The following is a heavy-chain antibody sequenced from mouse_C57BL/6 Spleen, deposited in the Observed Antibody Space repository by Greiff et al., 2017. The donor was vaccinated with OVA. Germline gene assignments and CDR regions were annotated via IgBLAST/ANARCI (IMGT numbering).Heavy chain of an antibody. Sequence: EVQLQESGPELVKPGASVKISCKASGYSFTGYYMNWVKQSPEKSLEWIGEINPSTGGTTYNQKFKAKATLTVDKSSSTAYMQLKSLTSEDSAVYYCARLGGNYPDYWGQGTTLTVSS. J-gene: IGHJ2*01. CDR3: ARLGGNYPDY. V-gene: IGHV1-42*01. D-gene: IGHD2-1*01. CDR2: INPSTGGT. CDR1: GYSFTGYY.